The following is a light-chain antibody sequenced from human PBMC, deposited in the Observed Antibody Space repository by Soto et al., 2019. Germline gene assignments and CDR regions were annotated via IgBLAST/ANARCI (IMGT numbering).Light chain of an antibody. J-gene: IGKJ2*01. Sequence: AIQMTQSPSSLSASVGDRVTITCRASQGIRSELGWYQQKPGKAPKLLIYEVSRLQSGVPPRFSGSGSGTDFTLTISSLQPEDFATYYCLQDYNYPYTFGQGTKLEIK. CDR3: LQDYNYPYT. CDR1: QGIRSE. V-gene: IGKV1-6*01. CDR2: EVS.